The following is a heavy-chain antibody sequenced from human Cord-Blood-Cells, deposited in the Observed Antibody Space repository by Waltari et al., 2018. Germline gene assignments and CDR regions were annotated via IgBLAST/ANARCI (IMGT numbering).Heavy chain of an antibody. CDR3: ARDRRYYDSSGYYYYYGMDV. V-gene: IGHV4-4*07. D-gene: IGHD3-22*01. J-gene: IGHJ6*02. Sequence: QVQLQESGPGLVKPSETLSLTCTVSGGSISSYYWSWIRQPAGKGLEWIGRIYTSGSTNHNPSHKSGVTMSVDTSKNQVSLKLSSVTAADTAVYYCARDRRYYDSSGYYYYYGMDVWGQGTTVTVSS. CDR2: IYTSGST. CDR1: GGSISSYY.